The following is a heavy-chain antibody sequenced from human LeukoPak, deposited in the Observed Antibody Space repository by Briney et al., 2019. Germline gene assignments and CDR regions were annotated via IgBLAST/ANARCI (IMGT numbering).Heavy chain of an antibody. CDR1: GFTFSRYW. Sequence: PGGSLRLSCAASGFTFSRYWMHWVRQAPGKGLVWVSRINSDGSSTTYADSVKGRFTFSRDNAKNTLYLQMNSLRAEDTAVYYCARDDHGYNPIDYWGQGTLVTVSS. CDR2: INSDGSST. CDR3: ARDDHGYNPIDY. V-gene: IGHV3-74*01. J-gene: IGHJ4*02. D-gene: IGHD4-17*01.